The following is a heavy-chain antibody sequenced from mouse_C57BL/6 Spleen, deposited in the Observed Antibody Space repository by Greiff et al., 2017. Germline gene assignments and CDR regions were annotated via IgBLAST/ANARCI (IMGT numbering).Heavy chain of an antibody. Sequence: QVQLKQPGAELVMPGASVKLSCKASGYTFTSYWMHWVKQRPGQGLEWIGEIDPSDSYTNYNQKFKGKSTLTVDKSSSTAYMRLSSLTSEDSAVYYCARGGHYYGSSYWYLDVWGTGTTVTGSS. CDR2: IDPSDSYT. CDR3: ARGGHYYGSSYWYLDV. D-gene: IGHD1-1*01. V-gene: IGHV1-69*01. J-gene: IGHJ1*03. CDR1: GYTFTSYW.